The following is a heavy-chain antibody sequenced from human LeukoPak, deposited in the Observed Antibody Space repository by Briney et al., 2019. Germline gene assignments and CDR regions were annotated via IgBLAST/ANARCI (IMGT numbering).Heavy chain of an antibody. CDR3: ARPTLAYYDSFGYYRDFDY. CDR1: GYTFTGYY. CDR2: IIPIHGTT. V-gene: IGHV1-69*13. D-gene: IGHD3-22*01. Sequence: SVKVSCKASGYTFTGYYMHWVRQAPGQGLEWMGGIIPIHGTTNYAQKFQGRVTITADESTSTAYMELSSLRSEDTAVYCCARPTLAYYDSFGYYRDFDYWGQGTLVTVSS. J-gene: IGHJ4*02.